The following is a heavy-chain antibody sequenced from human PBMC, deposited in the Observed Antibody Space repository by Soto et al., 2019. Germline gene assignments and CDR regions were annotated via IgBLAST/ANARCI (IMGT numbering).Heavy chain of an antibody. D-gene: IGHD3-10*01. CDR1: GFTFSSYA. J-gene: IGHJ3*02. CDR2: ISGSGGST. Sequence: PGGSLRLSCAASGFTFSSYAMSWVRQAPGKGLEWVSAISGSGGSTYYADPVKGRFTISRDNSKNTLYLQMNSLRAEDTAVYYCASSYYYGSGSMTPGAFDIWGQGTMVTVSS. CDR3: ASSYYYGSGSMTPGAFDI. V-gene: IGHV3-23*01.